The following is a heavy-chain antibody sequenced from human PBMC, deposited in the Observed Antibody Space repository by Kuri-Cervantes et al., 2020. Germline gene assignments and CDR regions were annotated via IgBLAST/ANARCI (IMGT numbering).Heavy chain of an antibody. J-gene: IGHJ4*02. CDR2: VHYSGST. CDR1: GGSFTSYY. Sequence: SQTLSLTCAVSGGSFTSYYLTWIRQSPGKGLEWIGEVHYSGSTDYNPSLKSRVTISVDTSKNQFSLKLSSVTAADTAVYYCARRTYGDYFDYWGQGTLVTVSS. V-gene: IGHV4-34*01. CDR3: ARRTYGDYFDY. D-gene: IGHD4-17*01.